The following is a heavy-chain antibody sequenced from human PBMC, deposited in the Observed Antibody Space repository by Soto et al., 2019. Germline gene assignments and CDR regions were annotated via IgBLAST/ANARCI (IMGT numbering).Heavy chain of an antibody. V-gene: IGHV3-74*01. D-gene: IGHD3-16*01. CDR1: GFTFSSYW. CDR2: INSDGSST. CDR3: ARGLIGPEY. Sequence: GGSLRLSCAASGFTFSSYWMHWVRQAPGKGLVWVSRINSDGSSTNYADSVKGRFTISRDNAKNTLYLQMTSLRAQDTAVDYCARGLIGPEYWGQGTLVTVSS. J-gene: IGHJ4*02.